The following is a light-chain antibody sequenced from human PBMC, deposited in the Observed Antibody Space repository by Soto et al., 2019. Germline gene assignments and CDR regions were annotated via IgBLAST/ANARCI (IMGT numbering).Light chain of an antibody. CDR3: QQYNKWPRT. Sequence: EIVLTQSPATLSLSPGEGVTLSCRASQSVSSYLAWYQQKPGQAPRLLIYDASTRATGIPARFSGSGSGTDFTLTISSLQSQDFAVYYCQQYNKWPRTFGQGTKVDIK. V-gene: IGKV3-15*01. J-gene: IGKJ1*01. CDR2: DAS. CDR1: QSVSSY.